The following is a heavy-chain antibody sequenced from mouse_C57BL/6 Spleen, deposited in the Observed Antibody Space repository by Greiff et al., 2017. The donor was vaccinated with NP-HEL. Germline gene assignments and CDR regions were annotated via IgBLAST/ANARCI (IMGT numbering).Heavy chain of an antibody. D-gene: IGHD1-1*01. CDR2: ISSGGDYI. V-gene: IGHV5-9-1*02. J-gene: IGHJ2*01. CDR1: GFTFSSYA. Sequence: EVNVVESGEGLVKPGGSLKLSCAASGFTFSSYAMSWVRQTPEKRLEWVAYISSGGDYIYYADTVKGRFTISRDNARNTLYLQMSSLKSEDTAMYYCTRDRTTVVEGYFDYWGQGTTLTVSS. CDR3: TRDRTTVVEGYFDY.